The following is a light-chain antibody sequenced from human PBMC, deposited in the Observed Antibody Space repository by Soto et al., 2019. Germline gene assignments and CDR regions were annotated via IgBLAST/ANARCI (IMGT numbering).Light chain of an antibody. V-gene: IGKV2-28*01. Sequence: DIVMTQSPLSLPVTPGEPASISCRSRHSLLHSNGYNYLDWYLQKPGRAPKLLIYDASNLETGVPSWFSGSGSGTDFTLTISSLQPEDVATYYCQHYDHLPITFGQGTRLEIK. CDR1: HSLLHSNGYNY. CDR2: DAS. CDR3: QHYDHLPIT. J-gene: IGKJ5*01.